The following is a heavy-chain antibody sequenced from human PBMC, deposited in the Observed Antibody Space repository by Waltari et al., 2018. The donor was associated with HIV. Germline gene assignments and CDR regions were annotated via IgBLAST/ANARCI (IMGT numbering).Heavy chain of an antibody. CDR2: ISRNSVYE. CDR1: GCTFSLCS. CDR3: VRDRTSETTGDFDA. Sequence: EVPVVESGGGLVKPGVSLQISGVGSGCTFSLCSLMWVRQAPGKGLEWVASISRNSVYEYYPDGLKGRVTVTRYNAKDSVFLQMDKMRVEDTGIYFCVRDRTSETTGDFDAWGQGTPVIVS. D-gene: IGHD4-17*01. V-gene: IGHV3-21*01. J-gene: IGHJ4*02.